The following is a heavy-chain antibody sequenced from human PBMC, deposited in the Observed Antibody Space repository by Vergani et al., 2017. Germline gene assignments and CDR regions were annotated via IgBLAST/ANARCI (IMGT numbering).Heavy chain of an antibody. J-gene: IGHJ4*02. D-gene: IGHD1-26*01. CDR1: GGTFSSYA. CDR3: ARWSGSYGVYYFDY. V-gene: IGHV1-69*06. Sequence: QVQLVQSGAEVKKPGASVKVSCKASGGTFSSYAISRVRQAPGQGLEWMGGIIPIFGTANYAQKFQGRVTITADKSTSTAYMELSSLRSEDTAVYYCARWSGSYGVYYFDYWGQGTLVTVSS. CDR2: IIPIFGTA.